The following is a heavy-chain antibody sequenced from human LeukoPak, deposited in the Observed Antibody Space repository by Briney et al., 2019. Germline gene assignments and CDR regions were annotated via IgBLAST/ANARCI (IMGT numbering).Heavy chain of an antibody. CDR2: INPNSGNT. CDR3: ARGKVGATINWLDP. D-gene: IGHD1-26*01. Sequence: GASVKVSCKASTYTFTSYDINWVGQATGQGLEWMGWINPNSGNTGYAQKFQGRVTLTRNTSITTAYMELTGLRSEDTAVYYCARGKVGATINWLDPWGQGTLVTVSS. J-gene: IGHJ5*02. V-gene: IGHV1-8*01. CDR1: TYTFTSYD.